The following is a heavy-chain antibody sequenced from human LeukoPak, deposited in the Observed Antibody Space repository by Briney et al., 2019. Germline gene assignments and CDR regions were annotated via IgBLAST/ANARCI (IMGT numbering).Heavy chain of an antibody. CDR1: GFTFNTYA. Sequence: PGRSQRLPCAASGFTFNTYAIHWVRQAPGKGLEWVAVISYDGSTKYYLDSVKGRFTLSRDNSRNTLYLQMNSLRAEDTAVYYCARDQVAAAGTGYYYVMDVWGQGTTVTVSS. V-gene: IGHV3-30-3*01. J-gene: IGHJ6*02. D-gene: IGHD6-13*01. CDR2: ISYDGSTK. CDR3: ARDQVAAAGTGYYYVMDV.